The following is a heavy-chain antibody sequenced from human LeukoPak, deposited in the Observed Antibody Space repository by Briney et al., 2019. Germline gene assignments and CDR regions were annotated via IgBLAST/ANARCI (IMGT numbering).Heavy chain of an antibody. D-gene: IGHD3-10*01. Sequence: PGGSLRLSCVVSGISLSNYAMTWVRQAPGKGLEWVSYISSSSSTIYYADSVKGRFAISRDNAKNSLYLQMNSLRAEDTAVYYCARYGGYFDYWGQGTLVTVSS. V-gene: IGHV3-48*04. CDR1: GISLSNYA. CDR2: ISSSSSTI. CDR3: ARYGGYFDY. J-gene: IGHJ4*02.